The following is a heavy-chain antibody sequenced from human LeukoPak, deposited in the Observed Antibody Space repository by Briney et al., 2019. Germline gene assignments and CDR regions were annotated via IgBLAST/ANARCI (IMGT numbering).Heavy chain of an antibody. J-gene: IGHJ4*02. V-gene: IGHV3-30*18. CDR2: ISYDESNK. CDR1: GFTFSSYG. CDR3: AKDKRVYFDWLLSHFDY. D-gene: IGHD3-9*01. Sequence: GGSLRLSCAASGFTFSSYGMHWVRQAPGKGLEWVAVISYDESNKYYADSVKGRFTISRDNSKNTLYLQMNSLRAEDTAVYYCAKDKRVYFDWLLSHFDYWGQGTLVTVSS.